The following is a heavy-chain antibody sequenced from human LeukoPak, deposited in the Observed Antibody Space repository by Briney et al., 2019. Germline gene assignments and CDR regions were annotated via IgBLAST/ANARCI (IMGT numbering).Heavy chain of an antibody. CDR3: ARGPSLGSSSWYGGYYYYYMDV. CDR1: GYTFTSYD. CDR2: MNPNSGNT. Sequence: ASVKVSCKASGYTFTSYDINWVRQATGQGLEGMGWMNPNSGNTGYAQKFQGRVTMTRDTSISTAYMELSSLRSEDTAVYYCARGPSLGSSSWYGGYYYYYMDVWGKGTTVTISS. V-gene: IGHV1-8*01. J-gene: IGHJ6*03. D-gene: IGHD6-13*01.